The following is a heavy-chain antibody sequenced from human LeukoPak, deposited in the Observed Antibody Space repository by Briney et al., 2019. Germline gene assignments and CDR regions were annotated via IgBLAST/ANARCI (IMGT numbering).Heavy chain of an antibody. CDR2: ISGSGGST. CDR3: AASTTAYYDLLTGYYNLHYYYMDV. J-gene: IGHJ6*03. Sequence: GGSLRLSCAASGFTFSSYAMSWVRQAPGKGLEWVSAISGSGGSTYYADSVKGRFTISRDNSKNTLYLQMNSLRAEDTAVYYCAASTTAYYDLLTGYYNLHYYYMDVWGKGTTVTVSS. D-gene: IGHD3-9*01. V-gene: IGHV3-23*01. CDR1: GFTFSSYA.